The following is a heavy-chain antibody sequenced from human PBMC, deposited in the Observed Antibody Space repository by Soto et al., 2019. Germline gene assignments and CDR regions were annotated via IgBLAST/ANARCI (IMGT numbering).Heavy chain of an antibody. CDR2: ISGGGDGT. J-gene: IGHJ3*02. Sequence: EVQLLESGGGLVQPGGSLRLSCAASGFTFSSYAMSWVRQPPGKGLEWVSTISGGGDGTYYADSMKGHFTISRDNSKNTLYLQMNRLRAEDTAIYYCAKKGLGSLTTFCSGSGCHYAFDMWGQGTMVTVSS. V-gene: IGHV3-23*01. CDR3: AKKGLGSLTTFCSGSGCHYAFDM. CDR1: GFTFSSYA. D-gene: IGHD2-15*01.